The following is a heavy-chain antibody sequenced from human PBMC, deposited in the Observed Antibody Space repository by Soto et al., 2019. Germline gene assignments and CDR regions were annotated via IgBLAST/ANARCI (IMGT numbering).Heavy chain of an antibody. D-gene: IGHD3-16*01. Sequence: SETLSLTCTVSGASITTAYYWTWVRQHPVKGLEWIGHIYYSGSTYYNPSLKSRLNISLDTSKNQFSLQLDSVTAADPSIYYCAGGSRFDPWGQGTQVTVSS. J-gene: IGHJ5*02. CDR2: IYYSGST. CDR1: GASITTAYY. CDR3: AGGSRFDP. V-gene: IGHV4-31*03.